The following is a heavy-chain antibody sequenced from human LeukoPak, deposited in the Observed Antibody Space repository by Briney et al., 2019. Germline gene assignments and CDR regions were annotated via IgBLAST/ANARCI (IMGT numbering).Heavy chain of an antibody. J-gene: IGHJ2*01. D-gene: IGHD6-19*01. CDR1: GFTFSGYY. Sequence: KTGGSLRLSCAASGFTFSGYYMSWIRQAPGKGLELLSYISGSGSSIVYADSVKGRFTISRDNAKNSLYLQMNSLRDEDTAVYYCTRAPQILSGWNNWYFDLWGRGTLVTVSS. CDR2: ISGSGSSI. V-gene: IGHV3-11*04. CDR3: TRAPQILSGWNNWYFDL.